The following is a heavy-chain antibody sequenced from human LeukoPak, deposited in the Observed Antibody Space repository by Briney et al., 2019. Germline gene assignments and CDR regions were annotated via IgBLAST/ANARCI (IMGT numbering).Heavy chain of an antibody. D-gene: IGHD4-17*01. CDR1: RFILSTHL. J-gene: IGHJ4*02. CDR3: VRYRDGEYDF. Sequence: PGGSLRLSCAGSRFILSTHLMISVRQAPGKGLEGVANINQDGSEKYYVHSVKGRFTISRDNTKSSMYLEMTSLRAEDTAVYYCVRYRDGEYDFWGQGTLVTVSS. CDR2: INQDGSEK. V-gene: IGHV3-7*01.